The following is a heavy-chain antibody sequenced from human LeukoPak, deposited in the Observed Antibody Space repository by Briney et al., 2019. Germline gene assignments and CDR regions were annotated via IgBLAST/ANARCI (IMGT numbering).Heavy chain of an antibody. CDR3: ARAYCSGGSCYGGVDY. Sequence: GGSLRLSYAASGFTFSDYYVSWIRQAPGKGLEWVSYISSSGSTIYYADSVKGRFTISRDNAKNSLYLQMNSLRAEDTAVYYCARAYCSGGSCYGGVDYWGQGTLVTVSS. J-gene: IGHJ4*02. CDR1: GFTFSDYY. D-gene: IGHD2-15*01. V-gene: IGHV3-11*01. CDR2: ISSSGSTI.